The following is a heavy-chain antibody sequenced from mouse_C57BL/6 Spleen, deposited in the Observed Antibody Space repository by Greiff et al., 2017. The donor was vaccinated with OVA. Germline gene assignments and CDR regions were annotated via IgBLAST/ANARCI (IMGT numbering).Heavy chain of an antibody. CDR3: ARRIYYGNYDYFDY. V-gene: IGHV1-80*01. Sequence: QVHVKQSGAELVKPGASVKISCKASGYAFSSYWMNWVKQRPGKGLEWIGQIYPGDGDTNYNGKFKGKATLTADKSSSTAYMQLSSLTSEDSAVYFCARRIYYGNYDYFDYWGQGTTLTVSS. D-gene: IGHD2-1*01. CDR1: GYAFSSYW. CDR2: IYPGDGDT. J-gene: IGHJ2*01.